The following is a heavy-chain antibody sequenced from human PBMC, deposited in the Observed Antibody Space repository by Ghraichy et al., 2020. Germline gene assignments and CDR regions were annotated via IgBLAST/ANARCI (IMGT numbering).Heavy chain of an antibody. D-gene: IGHD3-10*01. J-gene: IGHJ4*02. V-gene: IGHV3-30-3*01. CDR1: GFTFNTHA. CDR2: ILYDGNNK. CDR3: ARVPYGSGSYTDY. Sequence: GGSLRLSCAASGFTFNTHAVHWVRQAPGKGLDWVSLILYDGNNKYYADSVKGRFTISRDNSKNTLYLQMNSLRAEDTAVYYCARVPYGSGSYTDYWGQGTLVTVSS.